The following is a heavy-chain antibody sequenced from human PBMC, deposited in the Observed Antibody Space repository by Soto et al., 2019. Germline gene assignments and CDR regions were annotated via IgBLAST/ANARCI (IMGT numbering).Heavy chain of an antibody. CDR2: INAGNGNT. V-gene: IGHV1-3*01. J-gene: IGHJ6*03. CDR1: GYTFTSYA. CDR3: ARDLYYDILTGDRKTNYYYYMDV. Sequence: GASVKVSCKASGYTFTSYAMHWVRQAPGQRLEWMGWINAGNGNTKYSQKFQGRVTITRDTSASTAYKEQSSLRSEDTAEYYCARDLYYDILTGDRKTNYYYYMDVWGKGTTVTVSS. D-gene: IGHD3-9*01.